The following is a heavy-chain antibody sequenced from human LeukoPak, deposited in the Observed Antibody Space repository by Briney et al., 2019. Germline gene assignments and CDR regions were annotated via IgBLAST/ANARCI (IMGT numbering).Heavy chain of an antibody. Sequence: ETLSLTCAVYGGSFSGYYWSWVRQAPGKGLEWVSSISSSSSYIYYADSVKGRFTISRDNAKNSLYLQMNSLRAEDTAVYYCARGGRYSYGYYFDYWGQGTLVTVSS. CDR3: ARGGRYSYGYYFDY. CDR2: ISSSSSYI. V-gene: IGHV3-21*01. J-gene: IGHJ4*02. D-gene: IGHD5-18*01. CDR1: GGSFSGYY.